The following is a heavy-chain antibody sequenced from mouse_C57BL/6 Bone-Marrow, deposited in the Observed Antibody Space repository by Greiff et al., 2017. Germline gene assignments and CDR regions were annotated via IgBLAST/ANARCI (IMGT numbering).Heavy chain of an antibody. Sequence: VQLQESGAELVKPGASVKMSCKASGYTFTSYWITWVKQRPGQGLEWIGDIYPGSGSTNYNEKFKSKATLTVDTSSSTSYMQLSSLTSEDSAVYYCARVEGMDYWGQGTSVTVSS. CDR2: IYPGSGST. CDR3: ARVEGMDY. J-gene: IGHJ4*01. V-gene: IGHV1-55*01. CDR1: GYTFTSYW.